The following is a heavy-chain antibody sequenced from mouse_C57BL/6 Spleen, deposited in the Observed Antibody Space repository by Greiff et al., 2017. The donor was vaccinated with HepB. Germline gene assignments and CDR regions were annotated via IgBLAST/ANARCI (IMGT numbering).Heavy chain of an antibody. V-gene: IGHV2-6-1*01. Sequence: QVQLKESGPGLVAPSQSLSITCTVSGFSLTSYGVHWVRQPPGKGLEWLVVICSDGSTTYNSALKSRLSIRKDNSKSQVFLNMNSLQTADTAMYYCARHINYGNYGDWYFDVWGTGTTVTVSS. CDR1: GFSLTSYG. J-gene: IGHJ1*03. D-gene: IGHD2-1*01. CDR3: ARHINYGNYGDWYFDV. CDR2: ICSDGST.